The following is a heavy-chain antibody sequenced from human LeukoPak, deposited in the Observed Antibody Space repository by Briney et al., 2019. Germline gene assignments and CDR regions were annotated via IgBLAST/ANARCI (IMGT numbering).Heavy chain of an antibody. CDR3: ARVAGTHFDY. CDR2: ISSSSSTI. D-gene: IGHD1/OR15-1a*01. V-gene: IGHV3-48*01. J-gene: IGHJ4*02. Sequence: GGSLRLSCAASGFTFSSYSMNWVRQAPGKGLEWVSFISSSSSTIYYADSVKGRFTISRDNAENSLYLQMNSLRAEDTAVYYCARVAGTHFDYWGQGTLVTVSS. CDR1: GFTFSSYS.